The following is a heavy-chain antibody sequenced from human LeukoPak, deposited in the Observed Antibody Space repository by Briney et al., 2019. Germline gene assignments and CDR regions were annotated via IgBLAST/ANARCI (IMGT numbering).Heavy chain of an antibody. J-gene: IGHJ3*02. CDR3: ARVRDGYNDAYDI. V-gene: IGHV1-46*01. CDR2: INPSGGST. CDR1: GYIFTSYF. Sequence: GASVKVSCKASGYIFTSYFMHWVRQAPGQGLEWMGLINPSGGSTRYAQKFQGRVTMTRDMSTSTVYMELSSLRSEDTAVYYCARVRDGYNDAYDIWGQGTMVTVPS. D-gene: IGHD5-24*01.